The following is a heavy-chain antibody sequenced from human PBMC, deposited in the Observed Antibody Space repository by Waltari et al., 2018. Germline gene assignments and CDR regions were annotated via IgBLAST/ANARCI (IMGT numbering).Heavy chain of an antibody. D-gene: IGHD6-25*01. V-gene: IGHV1-3*01. J-gene: IGHJ1*01. Sequence: QVQLVQSGAEVKKPGASVKVSCKASGYTFTSYAMHWVRQAPGQRLEWMGWINAGNGNTKYSQKFQGRGTITRDTSASTAYMELSSLRSEDTAVYYCARGASGSGRYFQHWGQGTLVTVSS. CDR1: GYTFTSYA. CDR2: INAGNGNT. CDR3: ARGASGSGRYFQH.